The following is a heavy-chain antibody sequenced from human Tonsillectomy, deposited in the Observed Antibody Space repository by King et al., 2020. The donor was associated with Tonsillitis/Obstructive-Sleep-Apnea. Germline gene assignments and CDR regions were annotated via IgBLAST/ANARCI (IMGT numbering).Heavy chain of an antibody. CDR3: AVEFSIGFYAFDI. CDR2: IHYRGST. J-gene: IGHJ3*02. V-gene: IGHV4-39*01. D-gene: IGHD3-22*01. CDR1: RGSISTSTSY. Sequence: QLQESGPGLLKPSETLSLTCTVSRGSISTSTSYWGWIRQPPGKGLEWIGSIHYRGSTYYNPSLKSRVTISVDTSKNQFSMKLSSVTAADTAMYYCAVEFSIGFYAFDIWGQGTMVTVSS.